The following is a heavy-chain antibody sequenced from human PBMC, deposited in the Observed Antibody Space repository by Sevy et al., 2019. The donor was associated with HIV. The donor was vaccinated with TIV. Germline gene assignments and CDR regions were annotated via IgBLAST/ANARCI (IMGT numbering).Heavy chain of an antibody. D-gene: IGHD3-3*01. CDR1: GFTFSNAW. Sequence: GGSLRLSCAASGFTFSNAWMSWVRQAPGKGLEWVGRIKSKTDGGTTDYAAPVEGRFTISRDDSKYTLYLQMNSLRTEDTAVYYCTTDLLRFLDWGDAFDIWGQGTMVTVSS. CDR3: TTDLLRFLDWGDAFDI. V-gene: IGHV3-15*01. CDR2: IKSKTDGGTT. J-gene: IGHJ3*02.